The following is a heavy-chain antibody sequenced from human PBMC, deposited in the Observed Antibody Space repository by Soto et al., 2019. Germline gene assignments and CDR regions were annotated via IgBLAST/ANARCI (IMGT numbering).Heavy chain of an antibody. J-gene: IGHJ5*02. CDR2: LDDSGST. CDR3: ATMDMVRGVISDP. Sequence: KSSETLSLTCTVSGDSIRSGYWHIWLRQPPGKGLEWIGELDDSGSTKYNPSLKSRLTISEDKSKNQFSLRLTSVTAADTAVYYCATMDMVRGVISDPWGQGTLVTVSS. CDR1: GDSIRSGYW. V-gene: IGHV4-4*02. D-gene: IGHD3-10*01.